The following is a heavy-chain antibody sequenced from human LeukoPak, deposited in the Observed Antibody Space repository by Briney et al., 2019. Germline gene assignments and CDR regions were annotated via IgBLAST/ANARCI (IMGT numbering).Heavy chain of an antibody. CDR1: GGTFSSYA. D-gene: IGHD3-3*01. V-gene: IGHV1-69*13. CDR3: ARDTQIPYYDFWSGYYTDAFDI. Sequence: ASVKVSCKASGGTFSSYAISWVRQAPGQGLEWMGGIIPIFGTANYAQKFQGRVTITADESTSTAYIELSSLRSEDTAVYYCARDTQIPYYDFWSGYYTDAFDIWGQGTMVTVSS. CDR2: IIPIFGTA. J-gene: IGHJ3*02.